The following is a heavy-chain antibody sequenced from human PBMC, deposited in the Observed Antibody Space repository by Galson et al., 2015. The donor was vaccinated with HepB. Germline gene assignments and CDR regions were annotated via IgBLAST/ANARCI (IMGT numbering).Heavy chain of an antibody. CDR1: GFTFSSYA. V-gene: IGHV3-23*01. Sequence: SLRLSCAASGFTFSSYAMSWVRQAPRKGLEWVSAISGSGGSTYYADSVKGRFTISRDNSKNTLYLQMNSLRAEDTAVYYCAKAQAVRGVIIPVDYWGQGTLVTVSS. J-gene: IGHJ4*02. CDR2: ISGSGGST. CDR3: AKAQAVRGVIIPVDY. D-gene: IGHD3-10*01.